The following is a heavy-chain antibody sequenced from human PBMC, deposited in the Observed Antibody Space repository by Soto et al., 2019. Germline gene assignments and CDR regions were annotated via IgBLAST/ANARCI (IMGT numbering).Heavy chain of an antibody. CDR2: INNGGGTT. CDR3: AKDQAALWSLGSDY. V-gene: IGHV3-23*01. D-gene: IGHD5-18*01. J-gene: IGHJ4*02. CDR1: GCTFSSYA. Sequence: GSLLLSGSASGCTFSSYAMSWVRQAPGKGLEWVSVINNGGGTTYYADSVKGRFTISRDNSKNTLYLQMNSLRAEDTAVYYCAKDQAALWSLGSDYWGQGTLVPVSS.